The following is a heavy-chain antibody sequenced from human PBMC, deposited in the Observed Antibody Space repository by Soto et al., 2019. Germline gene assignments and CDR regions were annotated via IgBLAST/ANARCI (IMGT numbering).Heavy chain of an antibody. V-gene: IGHV3-21*01. CDR3: ARESGIRYYYYGMDV. J-gene: IGHJ6*02. Sequence: EVQLVESGGGLVKPGGSLRLSCAASGFTFSSYSMNWVRQAPGKGLEWVSSISSSSSYIYYADSVKGRFTISRDNAKNSLYLQMNSLRAEDTAVYYCARESGIRYYYYGMDVWGQGTTVTVSS. D-gene: IGHD3-10*01. CDR2: ISSSSSYI. CDR1: GFTFSSYS.